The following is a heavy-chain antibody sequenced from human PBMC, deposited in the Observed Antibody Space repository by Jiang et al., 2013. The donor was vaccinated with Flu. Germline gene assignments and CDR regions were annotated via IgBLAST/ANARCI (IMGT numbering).Heavy chain of an antibody. CDR2: ISGSGGST. CDR1: GFTFSSYA. D-gene: IGHD4-17*01. Sequence: LVESGGGLVQPGGSLRLSCAASGFTFSSYAMNWVRQAPGKGLEWVSAISGSGGSTFYADSVKGRFTISRDNSKNTLHLQMNSLRAEDTAVFYCARDLIMMTTGPYYGMDVWGQGTTVTVSS. V-gene: IGHV3-23*04. CDR3: ARDLIMMTTGPYYGMDV. J-gene: IGHJ6*02.